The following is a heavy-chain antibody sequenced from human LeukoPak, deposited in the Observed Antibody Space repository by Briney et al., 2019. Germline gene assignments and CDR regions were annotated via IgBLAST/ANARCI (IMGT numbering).Heavy chain of an antibody. D-gene: IGHD6-13*01. Sequence: SETLSLTCTVSGGSISSYYWSWIRQPPGKGLEWIGYIYYSGTTNYNPSLKSRVTISVDTSKNQFSLKLSSVTAADTAVYYCARGVYIAAAQYGYWGQGILVSVSS. J-gene: IGHJ4*02. CDR2: IYYSGTT. CDR1: GGSISSYY. CDR3: ARGVYIAAAQYGY. V-gene: IGHV4-59*01.